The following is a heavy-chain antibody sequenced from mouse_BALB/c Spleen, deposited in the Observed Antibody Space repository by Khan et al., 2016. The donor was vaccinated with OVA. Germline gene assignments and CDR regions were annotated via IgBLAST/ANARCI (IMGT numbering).Heavy chain of an antibody. CDR1: GFTFSRYS. V-gene: IGHV5-6*01. J-gene: IGHJ3*01. Sequence: EVELVESGGDLEKPGGSLKLSCAASGFTFSRYSMSWVRQIPDKRLEWVATMSSGGDYTYYPDSVKGRFTISRDNAKNTLYLQMSSLKSEDTAMYYCASHLTGSFAYWGQGTLVTVSA. CDR3: ASHLTGSFAY. D-gene: IGHD4-1*01. CDR2: MSSGGDYT.